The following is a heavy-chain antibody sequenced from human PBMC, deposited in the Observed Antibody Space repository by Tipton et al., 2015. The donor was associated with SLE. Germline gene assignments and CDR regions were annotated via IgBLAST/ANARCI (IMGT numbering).Heavy chain of an antibody. Sequence: SLRLSCAASGFIFFSYSMNWVRYPPGKGLGWVSSIACLSKHIYYANSVGGRFTISRDNAKNSLYLQMNSLRPEDTAFYSCAREGSGGDYFDYLGQGTLVNVSS. J-gene: IGHJ4*02. CDR3: AREGSGGDYFDY. CDR2: IACLSKHI. D-gene: IGHD1-26*01. V-gene: IGHV3-21*04. CDR1: GFIFFSYS.